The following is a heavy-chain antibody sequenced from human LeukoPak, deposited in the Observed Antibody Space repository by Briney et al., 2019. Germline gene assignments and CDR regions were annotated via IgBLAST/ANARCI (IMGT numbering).Heavy chain of an antibody. CDR3: ARNFGGGDSSGPYY. CDR2: INWNGGRT. Sequence: PGGSLRLSCAASGFTFTNNFMSRVRQVPGKGLEWVSGINWNGGRTGYADSMKGRFIISRDNAKNSLYLQVNSLRAEDTALYYCARNFGGGDSSGPYYWGQGTLVTVSS. D-gene: IGHD3-22*01. CDR1: GFTFTNNF. J-gene: IGHJ4*02. V-gene: IGHV3-20*04.